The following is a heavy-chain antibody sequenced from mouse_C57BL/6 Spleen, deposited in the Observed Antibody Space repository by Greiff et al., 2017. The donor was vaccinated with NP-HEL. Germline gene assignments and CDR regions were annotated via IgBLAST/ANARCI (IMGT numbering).Heavy chain of an antibody. CDR3: ARHYSNYWFAY. CDR1: GYSFTGYY. V-gene: IGHV1-42*01. D-gene: IGHD2-5*01. J-gene: IGHJ3*01. Sequence: EVQLQQSGPELVKPGASVKISCKASGYSFTGYYMNWVKQSPEKSLEWIGEINPSTGGTTYNQKFKAKATLTVDKSSSTAYMQLKSLTSEDSAVYYCARHYSNYWFAYGGQGTLVTVSA. CDR2: INPSTGGT.